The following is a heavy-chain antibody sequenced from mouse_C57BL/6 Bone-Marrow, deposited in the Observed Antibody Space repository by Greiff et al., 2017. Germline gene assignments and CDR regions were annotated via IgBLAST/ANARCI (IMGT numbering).Heavy chain of an antibody. V-gene: IGHV1-54*01. CDR1: GYAFTNYL. CDR3: ARTKSYGNYAMDY. J-gene: IGHJ4*01. CDR2: INPGSGGT. Sequence: QVQLKQSGAELVRPGTSVKVSCKASGYAFTNYLIEWVKQRPGQGLEWIGVINPGSGGTNYNEKFKGKATLTADKSSSTAYMQLSSLTSEDSAVYFCARTKSYGNYAMDYWGQGTSVTVSS. D-gene: IGHD1-1*01.